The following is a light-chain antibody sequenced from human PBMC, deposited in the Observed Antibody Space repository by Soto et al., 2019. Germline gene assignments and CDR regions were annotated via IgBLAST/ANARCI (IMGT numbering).Light chain of an antibody. V-gene: IGKV3-11*01. Sequence: EIVLTQSPAMLSLSPGERATLSCRAGQSVSRALAWYQQKPGQAPRLLIYDASNRATGVPVRFTGSGSGTDFTLTITSPEPEDFALYYCQHRSSWPLTFGGGTKVQFK. CDR3: QHRSSWPLT. J-gene: IGKJ4*01. CDR1: QSVSRA. CDR2: DAS.